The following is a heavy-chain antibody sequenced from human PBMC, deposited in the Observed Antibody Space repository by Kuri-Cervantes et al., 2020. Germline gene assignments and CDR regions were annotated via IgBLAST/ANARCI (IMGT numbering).Heavy chain of an antibody. CDR3: ARAGEGTEFHFDY. V-gene: IGHV4-34*01. J-gene: IGHJ4*02. CDR2: INHSGST. CDR1: GGSFSGYY. D-gene: IGHD3-10*01. Sequence: ESLKISCAVYGGSFSGYYWSWIRQPPGKGLEWIGEINHSGSTNYNPSLKSRVTISVDTSKNQFSLKLNSVTAADTAVYYCARAGEGTEFHFDYWGQGILVTVSS.